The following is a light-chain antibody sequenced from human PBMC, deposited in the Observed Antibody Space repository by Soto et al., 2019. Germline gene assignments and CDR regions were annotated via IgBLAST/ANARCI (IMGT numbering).Light chain of an antibody. V-gene: IGKV1-5*01. Sequence: DIQMTQSPSTLSASVGDRVTITCRASQSISSWLAWYQQKPGKASKLLIYDASTLKGGVPSRFSGSGSGTEFTLTISSLQPDDFATYYCQQYNSYWTFGQGTEVEIK. CDR3: QQYNSYWT. CDR2: DAS. J-gene: IGKJ1*01. CDR1: QSISSW.